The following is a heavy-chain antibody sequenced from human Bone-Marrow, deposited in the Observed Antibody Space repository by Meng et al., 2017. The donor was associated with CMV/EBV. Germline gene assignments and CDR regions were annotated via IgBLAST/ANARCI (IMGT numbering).Heavy chain of an antibody. V-gene: IGHV4-34*01. D-gene: IGHD3/OR15-3a*01. J-gene: IGHJ4*02. CDR3: ARDEEGILGH. CDR2: IKHGGTT. CDR1: GGSFSGYY. Sequence: LSLTCAVDGGSFSGYYWSWIRQPPGKGLEWLGEIKHGGTTNYNPSLKSRVTISVDTSKNQFSLKLSSVTAADTAVYYCARDEEGILGHWGQGTLVTVSS.